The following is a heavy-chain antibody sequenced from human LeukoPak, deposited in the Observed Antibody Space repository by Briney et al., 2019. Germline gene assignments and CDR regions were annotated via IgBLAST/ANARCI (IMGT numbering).Heavy chain of an antibody. D-gene: IGHD2/OR15-2a*01. CDR3: ARDPYFYRAGSLQTGKWAAR. Sequence: PGGALGLSCIASGFTFSNFGMHWGRQAPGKGLGGEGVIWYDGSSKYYEDAVKRRCTISRDNSKKTLYLQMNSLRAEDTAVYYFARDPYFYRAGSLQTGKWAARWGQGTLVTVSS. J-gene: IGHJ4*02. V-gene: IGHV3-33*01. CDR1: GFTFSNFG. CDR2: IWYDGSSK.